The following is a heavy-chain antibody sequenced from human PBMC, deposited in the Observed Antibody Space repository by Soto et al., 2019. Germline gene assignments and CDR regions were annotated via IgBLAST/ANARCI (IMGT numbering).Heavy chain of an antibody. CDR3: TRDYYDGSASYGFDL. V-gene: IGHV1-2*04. J-gene: IGHJ3*01. CDR1: GYTFTDYY. Sequence: QVHLVQSGAEVKKPVASVKVSCTASGYTFTDYYIHWVRQAPGQGLEWMGWINPHSSGANIAQKFEGWGTLTRDTSVRTVYMEMGWLKSNDTAVYYCTRDYYDGSASYGFDLWGQGTLVTVSS. D-gene: IGHD3-22*01. CDR2: INPHSSGA.